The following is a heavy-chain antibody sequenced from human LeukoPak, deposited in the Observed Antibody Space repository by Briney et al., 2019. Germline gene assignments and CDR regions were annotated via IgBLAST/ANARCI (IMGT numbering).Heavy chain of an antibody. Sequence: SETLSLTCAVYGGSFSGYYWSWIRQPPGKGLEWIGEINHSGSTNYNPSLKSRVTMSVDTSKNQFSLKLSSVTAADTAVYYCARGPTMVRGVTNNAFDIWGQGTMVTVSS. CDR1: GGSFSGYY. D-gene: IGHD3-10*01. V-gene: IGHV4-34*01. CDR3: ARGPTMVRGVTNNAFDI. J-gene: IGHJ3*02. CDR2: INHSGST.